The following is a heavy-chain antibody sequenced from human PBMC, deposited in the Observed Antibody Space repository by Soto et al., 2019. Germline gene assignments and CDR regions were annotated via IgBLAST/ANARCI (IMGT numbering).Heavy chain of an antibody. CDR2: ISGSGGST. CDR3: AKDQGDFWSGYYGHNWFDP. Sequence: GSLRLSCAASGFTFSSYAMSWVRQAPGKGLEWVSAISGSGGSTYYADSVKGRFTISRDNSKNTLYLQMNSLRAEDTAVYYCAKDQGDFWSGYYGHNWFDPWGQGTLVTVSS. J-gene: IGHJ5*02. V-gene: IGHV3-23*01. D-gene: IGHD3-3*01. CDR1: GFTFSSYA.